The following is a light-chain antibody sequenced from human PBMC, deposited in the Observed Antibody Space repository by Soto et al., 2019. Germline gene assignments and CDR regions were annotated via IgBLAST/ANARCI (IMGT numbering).Light chain of an antibody. V-gene: IGKV1-33*01. Sequence: DIPMTQSPSSLSASVGDTLTITCHASHDITSYLNWYQHKPVKAPKLLIYDASILEAGVPPRFSGSGSGTDFTLTSSGLQPEDVATYYCQHCDYLPIFGPGTTVDFK. J-gene: IGKJ3*01. CDR2: DAS. CDR3: QHCDYLPI. CDR1: HDITSY.